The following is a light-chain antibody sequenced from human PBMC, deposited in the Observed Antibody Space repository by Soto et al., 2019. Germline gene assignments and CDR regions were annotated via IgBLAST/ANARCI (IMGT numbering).Light chain of an antibody. V-gene: IGKV3-15*01. CDR2: GAS. CDR3: QQHNNWPPT. Sequence: EIVMTQSPATLSVSPGERATLSCRASQSLSSNLAWYQQKPGQAPRLLIYGASTRATGIPARFSGSGSGTEFTLTISSLQYEDFAVYYCQQHNNWPPTFGQGTKVDIK. J-gene: IGKJ1*01. CDR1: QSLSSN.